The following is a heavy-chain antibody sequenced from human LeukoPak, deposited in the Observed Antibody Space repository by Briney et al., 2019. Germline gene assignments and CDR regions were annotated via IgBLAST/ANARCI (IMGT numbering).Heavy chain of an antibody. Sequence: ASVKVSCKASGGTFSSYAISWVRQAPGQGLEWMGGIIPIFGTANYAQKFQGRVTITADKSTSTAYMELSSLRSEDTAVYYCARDAYDFWSGSYYYYYMDVWGKGTTVTVSS. V-gene: IGHV1-69*06. CDR3: ARDAYDFWSGSYYYYYMDV. D-gene: IGHD3-3*01. CDR1: GGTFSSYA. J-gene: IGHJ6*03. CDR2: IIPIFGTA.